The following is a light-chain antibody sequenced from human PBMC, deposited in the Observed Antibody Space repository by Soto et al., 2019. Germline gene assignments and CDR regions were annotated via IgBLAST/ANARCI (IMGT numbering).Light chain of an antibody. V-gene: IGKV3-15*01. CDR3: HQYNKWPRA. J-gene: IGKJ1*01. CDR1: QSVDKD. CDR2: DAS. Sequence: EIVMTQSPATLSVSPGEGATLSCRPSQSVDKDLAWYRQKPGQAPSLLVYDASTRATGVPARFSGSGSGTDLTLTINSLQSEDFAVYFCHQYNKWPRAFGRGTKVEI.